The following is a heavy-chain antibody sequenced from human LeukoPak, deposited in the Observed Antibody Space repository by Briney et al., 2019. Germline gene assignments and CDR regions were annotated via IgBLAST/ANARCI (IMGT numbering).Heavy chain of an antibody. CDR3: ARDLTPYSSSWSPGAGAFDI. D-gene: IGHD6-13*01. V-gene: IGHV3-7*01. CDR2: IKQDGSEK. Sequence: PGGSLRPSCAASGFTFSSYWMSWVRQAPGKGLEWVANIKQDGSEKYYVDSVKGRFTISRDNAKNSLYLQMNSLRAEDTAVYYCARDLTPYSSSWSPGAGAFDIWGQGTMVTVSS. J-gene: IGHJ3*02. CDR1: GFTFSSYW.